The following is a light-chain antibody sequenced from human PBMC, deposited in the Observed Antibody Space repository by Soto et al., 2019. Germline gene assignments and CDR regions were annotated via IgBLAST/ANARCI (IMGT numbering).Light chain of an antibody. CDR3: CSYEGRNTWV. J-gene: IGLJ2*01. Sequence: QSVLTQPRSVSGSPGHSVTLSCTGTSSDVGGYNYISWYQHHPGKAPKVMIYDVSKRPSGVPDRFSGSKSGNTVSLTISGLQAEDEADYYCCSYEGRNTWVFGGGTKVTVL. CDR1: SSDVGGYNY. CDR2: DVS. V-gene: IGLV2-11*01.